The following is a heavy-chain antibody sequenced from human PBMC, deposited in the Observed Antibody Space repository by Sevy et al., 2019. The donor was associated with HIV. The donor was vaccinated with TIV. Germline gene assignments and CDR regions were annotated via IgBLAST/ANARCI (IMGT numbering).Heavy chain of an antibody. D-gene: IGHD3-22*01. V-gene: IGHV3-33*01. CDR1: GFTLSNYG. J-gene: IGHJ3*02. CDR3: ASLPNNYYDRGGYSGDDAFDI. CDR2: IWNDMTNK. Sequence: GGSLRLSCVASGFTLSNYGMHWVRQAPGKGLEGVATIWNDMTNKYYADSAKGRFTISRDNSKNTLYLQMNSLRAEDTAVYYCASLPNNYYDRGGYSGDDAFDIWGQGTMVTVSS.